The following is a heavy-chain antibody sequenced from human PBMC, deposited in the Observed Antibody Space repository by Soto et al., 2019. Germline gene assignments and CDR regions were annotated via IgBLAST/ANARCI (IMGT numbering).Heavy chain of an antibody. D-gene: IGHD7-27*01. Sequence: QVQLVQSGAEVKKPGSSVKVSCKASGGTFSSYASSWVRQAPGQGLEWMGGLIPIFGTANYAQKFQGRVTITADESTSTAYMELSSLRSEETAVYYCAREIRPSTGGLDYWGQGTLVTVSS. V-gene: IGHV1-69*12. J-gene: IGHJ4*02. CDR2: LIPIFGTA. CDR3: AREIRPSTGGLDY. CDR1: GGTFSSYA.